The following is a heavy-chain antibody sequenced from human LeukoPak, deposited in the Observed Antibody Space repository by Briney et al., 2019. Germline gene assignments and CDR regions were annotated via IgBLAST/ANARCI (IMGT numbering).Heavy chain of an antibody. J-gene: IGHJ4*02. CDR1: GFTFSSYS. Sequence: GGSLRLSCSASGFTFSSYSMNWVRQAPGEGLEWVSGISDSGGSTYYADSVKGRFTISRDNSKNTLYLQMNSLRAEDTAVYYCAKLTPWYYYGSGRSISPDYWGQGTLVTVSS. V-gene: IGHV3-23*01. CDR2: ISDSGGST. D-gene: IGHD3-10*01. CDR3: AKLTPWYYYGSGRSISPDY.